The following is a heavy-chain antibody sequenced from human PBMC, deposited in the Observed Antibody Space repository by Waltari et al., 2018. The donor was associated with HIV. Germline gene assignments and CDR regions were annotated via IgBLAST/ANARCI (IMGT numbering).Heavy chain of an antibody. J-gene: IGHJ4*02. V-gene: IGHV3-53*01. D-gene: IGHD3-3*01. CDR1: GFTVSRHY. CDR3: ARARTYYDFWSGNDSPYYFDY. CDR2: NESGGST. Sequence: EVQLVECGGGLIQPGGSLRLSCAASGFTVSRHYRTWGRLGPGKGLERFELNESGGSTDYADSVRVRCTISRDNSNSTLYLQMNSLRAEDTAVYYCARARTYYDFWSGNDSPYYFDYWGQETLITVSS.